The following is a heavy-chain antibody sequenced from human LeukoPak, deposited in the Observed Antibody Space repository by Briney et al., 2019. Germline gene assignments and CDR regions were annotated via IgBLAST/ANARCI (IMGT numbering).Heavy chain of an antibody. CDR3: AKAPVTTCSGAYCYPFDY. Sequence: GGSLRLSCAASGFTFSSYWMHWVRQAPGKGLVWVSRINSDGSSTSYADSVKGRFTISRDSYKNTLYLQMNSLRAEDAAVYYCAKAPVTTCSGAYCYPFDYWGQGTLVTVSS. CDR1: GFTFSSYW. CDR2: INSDGSST. V-gene: IGHV3-74*01. J-gene: IGHJ4*02. D-gene: IGHD2-15*01.